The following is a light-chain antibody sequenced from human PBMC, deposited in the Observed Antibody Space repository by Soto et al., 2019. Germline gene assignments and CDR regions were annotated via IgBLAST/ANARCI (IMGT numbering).Light chain of an antibody. Sequence: DIQMTQSPSTLSASVGDRVSIACRASERISVWVAWYQQKPGKAPKLLIQKASSLESGVPSRFSGSGSGTEFTITISSLEPDDFATYYYQQYYTMSTFGQGTKLEIK. V-gene: IGKV1-5*03. J-gene: IGKJ2*02. CDR1: ERISVW. CDR2: KAS. CDR3: QQYYTMST.